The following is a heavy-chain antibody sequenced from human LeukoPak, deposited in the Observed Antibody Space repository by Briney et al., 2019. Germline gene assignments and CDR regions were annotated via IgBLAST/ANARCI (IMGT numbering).Heavy chain of an antibody. J-gene: IGHJ3*01. V-gene: IGHV3-9*01. D-gene: IGHD5-12*01. CDR2: ISWNSGSI. CDR1: GFTFDDYA. CDR3: AKADGYSGYDWGYDAFDL. Sequence: GGSLRLSCAASGFTFDDYAMHWVRQAPGKRLEWVSGISWNSGSIGYADSVKGRFTISRDNAKNSLYLQMNSLRAEDTALYYCAKADGYSGYDWGYDAFDLWGQGTMVTVSS.